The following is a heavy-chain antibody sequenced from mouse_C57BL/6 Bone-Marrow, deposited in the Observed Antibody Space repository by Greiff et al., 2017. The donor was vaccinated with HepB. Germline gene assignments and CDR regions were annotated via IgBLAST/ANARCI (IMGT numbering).Heavy chain of an antibody. Sequence: EVHLVESGGDLVKPGGSLKLSCAASGFTFSSYGMSWVRRTPDKRLEWVATISSGGSYTYYPDSVKGRFTISRDNAKNTLYLQMSSLKSEDTAMYYCASRLHGAWFAYWGQGTLVTVSA. V-gene: IGHV5-6*01. CDR3: ASRLHGAWFAY. D-gene: IGHD2-4*01. J-gene: IGHJ3*01. CDR1: GFTFSSYG. CDR2: ISSGGSYT.